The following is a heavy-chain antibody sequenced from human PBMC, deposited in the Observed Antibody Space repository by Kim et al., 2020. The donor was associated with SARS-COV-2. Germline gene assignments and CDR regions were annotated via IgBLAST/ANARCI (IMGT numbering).Heavy chain of an antibody. CDR2: IWYDGSNK. Sequence: GGSLRLSCAASGFTFSSYGMHWVRQAPGKGLEWVAVIWYDGSNKYYADSVKGRFTISRDNSKNTLYLQMNSLRAEDTAVYYCARAKGKLGNYFDYWGQGTLVTVSS. J-gene: IGHJ4*02. CDR3: ARAKGKLGNYFDY. CDR1: GFTFSSYG. D-gene: IGHD7-27*01. V-gene: IGHV3-33*01.